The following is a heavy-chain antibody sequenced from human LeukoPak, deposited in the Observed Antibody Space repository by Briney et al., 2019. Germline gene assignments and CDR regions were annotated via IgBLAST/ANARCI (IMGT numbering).Heavy chain of an antibody. V-gene: IGHV4-59*01. CDR3: ARGQGSGSSWAFDY. Sequence: SETLSLTCSVSGDSISGYSRSWVRQPPGMGLEWIGYIHYSGSNTYNPSLKSRVTISVDQSKHQFSLSLTSVTAEDTAVYYCARGQGSGSSWAFDYWGQGTLVTVSS. D-gene: IGHD1-26*01. J-gene: IGHJ4*02. CDR1: GDSISGYS. CDR2: IHYSGSN.